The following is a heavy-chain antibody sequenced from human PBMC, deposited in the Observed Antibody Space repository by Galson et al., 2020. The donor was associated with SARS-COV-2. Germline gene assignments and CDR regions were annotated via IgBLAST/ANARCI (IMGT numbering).Heavy chain of an antibody. V-gene: IGHV1-18*04. CDR2: ISAYNGDT. D-gene: IGHD6-13*01. J-gene: IGHJ6*02. Sequence: SCKASGYTFSSYGISWVRQAPGQGLEWMGWISAYNGDTNYAQKLQGRVTMTTDTSTSTAYMELRSLRSDETAVYYCARDRMAAAGTYYYYGMDVWGQGTTVTVSS. CDR3: ARDRMAAAGTYYYYGMDV. CDR1: GYTFSSYG.